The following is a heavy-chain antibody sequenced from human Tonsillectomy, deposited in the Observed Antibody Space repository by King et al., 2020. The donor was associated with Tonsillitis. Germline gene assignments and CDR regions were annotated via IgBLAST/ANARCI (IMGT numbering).Heavy chain of an antibody. CDR3: LPGSYIGPDAFDI. D-gene: IGHD3-10*01. Sequence: VQLVESGGNVVQPGGSLRLSCAASGFSFSSYGMHWVRQAPGKGLEWVAFIRYDGSNKYYVDSVKGRFTISRDNSKNTLYLQMNSLRAEDTAVYYCLPGSYIGPDAFDIWGQGTMVTVSS. J-gene: IGHJ3*02. CDR1: GFSFSSYG. CDR2: IRYDGSNK. V-gene: IGHV3-30*02.